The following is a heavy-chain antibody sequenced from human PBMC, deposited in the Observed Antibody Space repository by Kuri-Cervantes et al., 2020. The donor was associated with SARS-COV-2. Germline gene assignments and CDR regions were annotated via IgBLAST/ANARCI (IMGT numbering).Heavy chain of an antibody. J-gene: IGHJ3*02. V-gene: IGHV3-9*03. CDR3: AKGIAAAGVGAFDI. Sequence: GGSLRLSCAASGFTFDDYAMHWVRQAPGKGLEWVSGISWNSGSIGYADSVKGRFTISRDNAKNSLYLQMNSLRAEDMALYYCAKGIAAAGVGAFDIWGQGTMVTVS. CDR1: GFTFDDYA. CDR2: ISWNSGSI. D-gene: IGHD6-13*01.